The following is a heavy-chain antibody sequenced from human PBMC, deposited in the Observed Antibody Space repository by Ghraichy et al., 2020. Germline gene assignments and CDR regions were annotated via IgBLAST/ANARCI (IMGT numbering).Heavy chain of an antibody. CDR3: AKEGGGSYYGGVFDY. V-gene: IGHV3-23*01. Sequence: GESLNISCAASGFTFSSYAMSWVRQAPGKGLEWVSAISGSGGSTYYADSVKGRFTISRDNSKNTLYLQMNSLRAEDTAVYYCAKEGGGSYYGGVFDYWGQGTLVTVSS. CDR2: ISGSGGST. D-gene: IGHD1-26*01. J-gene: IGHJ4*02. CDR1: GFTFSSYA.